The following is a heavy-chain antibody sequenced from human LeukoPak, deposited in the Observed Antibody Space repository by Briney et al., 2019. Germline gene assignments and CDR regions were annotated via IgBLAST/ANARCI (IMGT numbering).Heavy chain of an antibody. Sequence: SETLSLTCAVYGGSFSGYYWGWIRQPPGKGLEWIGEINHSGSTNYNPSLKSRVTISVDTSKNQFSLKLSSVTAADTAVYYCARGIAVAGTQYYFDYWGQGTLVTVSS. D-gene: IGHD6-19*01. J-gene: IGHJ4*02. CDR3: ARGIAVAGTQYYFDY. V-gene: IGHV4-34*01. CDR2: INHSGST. CDR1: GGSFSGYY.